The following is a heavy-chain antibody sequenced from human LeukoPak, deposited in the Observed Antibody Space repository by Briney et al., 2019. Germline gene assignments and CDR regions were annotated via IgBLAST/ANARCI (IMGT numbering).Heavy chain of an antibody. CDR3: ARDGGSSGWSGWFDP. D-gene: IGHD6-19*01. Sequence: GGSLRLSCAASGFTFSSYGMSWVRQAPGKGLEWVSAISGSGGSTYYADSVKGRFTISRDNSKNTLYLQMNSLRAEDTAVYYCARDGGSSGWSGWFDPWGQGTLVTVSS. J-gene: IGHJ5*02. CDR1: GFTFSSYG. CDR2: ISGSGGST. V-gene: IGHV3-23*01.